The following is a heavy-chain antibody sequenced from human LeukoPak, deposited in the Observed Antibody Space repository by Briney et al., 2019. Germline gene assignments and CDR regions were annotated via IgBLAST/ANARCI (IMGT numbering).Heavy chain of an antibody. CDR1: GGTFSSYA. CDR2: IIPILGIA. J-gene: IGHJ4*02. V-gene: IGHV1-69*04. Sequence: GASVKVSCKASGGTFSSYAISWVRQAPGQGLEWMGRIIPILGIANYAQKFQGRVTITADKSTSTAYMELSSLRSEDTAVYYCARDHLHSSSSGWNYWGQGTLVTVSS. CDR3: ARDHLHSSSSGWNY. D-gene: IGHD6-6*01.